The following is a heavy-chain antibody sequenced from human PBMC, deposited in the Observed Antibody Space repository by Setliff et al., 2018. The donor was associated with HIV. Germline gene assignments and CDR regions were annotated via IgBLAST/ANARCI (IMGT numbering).Heavy chain of an antibody. CDR1: GYKFTGHH. CDR3: ARQDIPTGYYLFDY. V-gene: IGHV1-2*06. Sequence: GASVKVSCKASGYKFTGHHIQWMRQTPGRGLEWMGRINPNMGGTQYAQKFQGRIIMTRDTSINTVYMELSSLTSDDTALYYCARQDIPTGYYLFDYWGQGTQVTVSS. D-gene: IGHD3-9*01. CDR2: INPNMGGT. J-gene: IGHJ4*02.